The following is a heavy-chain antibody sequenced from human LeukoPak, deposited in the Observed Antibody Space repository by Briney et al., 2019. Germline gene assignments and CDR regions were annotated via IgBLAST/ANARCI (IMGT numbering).Heavy chain of an antibody. Sequence: GASVKVSCKAPGYTFINYYMHWVRQAPGQGLEWMGIINPSGGRPSYAQKFQGRVTMTRDTSTSTVYMELNSLRSEDTAVYYCAREIGPRQLHLWGSAFDYWGQGTLVTVSS. CDR2: INPSGGRP. J-gene: IGHJ4*02. V-gene: IGHV1-46*01. CDR3: AREIGPRQLHLWGSAFDY. D-gene: IGHD5-18*01. CDR1: GYTFINYY.